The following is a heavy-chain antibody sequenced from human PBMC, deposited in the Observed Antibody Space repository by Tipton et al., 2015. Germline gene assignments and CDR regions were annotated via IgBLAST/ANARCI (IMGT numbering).Heavy chain of an antibody. CDR1: GFTFSRSW. J-gene: IGHJ6*02. D-gene: IGHD5-24*01. Sequence: GSLRLSCEASGFTFSRSWMTWVRQAPGKGLEWLGNIKDDGSEAYYVDSVKGRFTMSRDNAKNSLYLQMTSLRAEDTAVYYCVRDLEHGIDVWGHGTTFTVSS. CDR3: VRDLEHGIDV. CDR2: IKDDGSEA. V-gene: IGHV3-7*01.